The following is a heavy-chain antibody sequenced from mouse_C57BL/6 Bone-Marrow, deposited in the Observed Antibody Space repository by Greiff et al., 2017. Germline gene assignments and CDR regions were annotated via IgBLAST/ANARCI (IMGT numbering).Heavy chain of an antibody. CDR1: GYAFSSYW. V-gene: IGHV1-80*01. CDR3: ARVELRAMDY. CDR2: IYPGDGDT. Sequence: QVQLQQSGAELMKPGASVKLSCKASGYAFSSYWMNWVKQRPGKGLEWIGQIYPGDGDTNYNGKFKGKATLTADKSSRTAYMQLSSLTSEDSAVYFCARVELRAMDYWGQGTSVTVSS. D-gene: IGHD1-1*01. J-gene: IGHJ4*01.